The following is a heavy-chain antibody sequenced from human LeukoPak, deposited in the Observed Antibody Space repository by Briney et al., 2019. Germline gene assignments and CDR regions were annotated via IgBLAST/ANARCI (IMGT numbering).Heavy chain of an antibody. CDR3: AKVPRMTTNYYDSSGQKQYYFDY. Sequence: GGSLRLSCAASGFTFSSYAMSWVRQAPGKGLEWVSAISGSGGSTYYADSVKGRFTISRDNSKNTLYLQMNGLRAEDTAVYYCAKVPRMTTNYYDSSGQKQYYFDYWGQGTLVTVSS. CDR1: GFTFSSYA. D-gene: IGHD3-22*01. V-gene: IGHV3-23*01. CDR2: ISGSGGST. J-gene: IGHJ4*02.